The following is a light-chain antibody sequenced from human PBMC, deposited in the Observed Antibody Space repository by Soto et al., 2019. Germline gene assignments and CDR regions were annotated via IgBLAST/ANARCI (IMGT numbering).Light chain of an antibody. J-gene: IGLJ2*01. Sequence: QSALTQPASVSGSPGQSITVSCTGTNSDFRDYNYVSWYQQHPGKAPKLMIYEVSNRPSGVSNRFSGSKSGSTASLTISCLQAEDEADYYCSSYTGRSTVLFVGGTKLTVL. V-gene: IGLV2-14*01. CDR2: EVS. CDR3: SSYTGRSTVL. CDR1: NSDFRDYNY.